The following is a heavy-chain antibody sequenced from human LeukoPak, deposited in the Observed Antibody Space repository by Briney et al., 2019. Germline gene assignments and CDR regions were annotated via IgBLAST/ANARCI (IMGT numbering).Heavy chain of an antibody. D-gene: IGHD3-22*01. CDR2: INQDGSEK. Sequence: GGSLRLSCAASGFTFSSHWMNWVRQAPGKGLEWVANINQDGSEKYYVDSVKGRFTISRDNAKNSLYLQMNSLIAEDTAVYYCAEVNTDWGQGTLVTVSS. CDR3: AEVNTD. J-gene: IGHJ4*02. CDR1: GFTFSSHW. V-gene: IGHV3-7*03.